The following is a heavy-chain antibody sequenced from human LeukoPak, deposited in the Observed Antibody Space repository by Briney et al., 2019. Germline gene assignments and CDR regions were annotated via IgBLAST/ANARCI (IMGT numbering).Heavy chain of an antibody. J-gene: IGHJ4*02. D-gene: IGHD6-6*01. Sequence: PSETLSLTCTVSGGSISSSSYYWGWIRQPPGKGLEWIGSIYYSGSTYYNPSLKSRVTISVDTSKNQFSLKLSSVTAADTAVYYCARDSIAARGALDYWGQGPLVTVSS. CDR2: IYYSGST. CDR1: GGSISSSSYY. V-gene: IGHV4-39*02. CDR3: ARDSIAARGALDY.